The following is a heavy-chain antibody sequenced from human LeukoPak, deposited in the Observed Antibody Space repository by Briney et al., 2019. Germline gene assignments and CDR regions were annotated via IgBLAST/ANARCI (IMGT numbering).Heavy chain of an antibody. D-gene: IGHD3-10*01. V-gene: IGHV3-74*01. CDR3: ARDRGPRTGFMVREAYDY. J-gene: IGHJ4*02. CDR1: GFTLSNYW. Sequence: AGGSLRLSCAASGFTLSNYWMHWVRQAPGKGLVWVSRINADGSSASYADSVKGRFTISRDNAKNTLYLQMSSLRAEDTAVYYCARDRGPRTGFMVREAYDYWGQGTLVTVSS. CDR2: INADGSSA.